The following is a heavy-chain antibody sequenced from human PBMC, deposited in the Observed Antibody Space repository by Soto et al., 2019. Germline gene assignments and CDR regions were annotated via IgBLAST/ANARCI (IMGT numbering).Heavy chain of an antibody. CDR1: DDSINSDKYY. D-gene: IGHD3-9*01. CDR3: ARLEGLATTSYYFDF. V-gene: IGHV4-39*01. Sequence: QLQLQESGPGLVKPSETLSLTCSVSDDSINSDKYYWGWIRQPPGKGLEWIGSIYYRGNAYYNPSFQTRVTISLAKSKCQFSLKLIFVTAADSAVYFCARLEGLATTSYYFDFWGLGALVTVSS. CDR2: IYYRGNA. J-gene: IGHJ4*02.